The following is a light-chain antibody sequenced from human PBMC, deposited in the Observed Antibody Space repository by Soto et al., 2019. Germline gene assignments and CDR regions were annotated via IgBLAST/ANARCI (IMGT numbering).Light chain of an antibody. CDR1: SSDVGGYNY. CDR3: SSYTTSSTYV. Sequence: QSALTQPASVSGSPGQSITISCTGTSSDVGGYNYVSWYQQHPGKATKLMISDVSNRPSGVSNRFSGSKSGNTASLTISGLQSEDEADYYCSSYTTSSTYVFGTGTKVTVL. J-gene: IGLJ1*01. CDR2: DVS. V-gene: IGLV2-14*01.